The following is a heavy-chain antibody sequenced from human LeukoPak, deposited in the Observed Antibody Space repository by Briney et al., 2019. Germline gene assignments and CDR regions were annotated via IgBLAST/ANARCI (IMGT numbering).Heavy chain of an antibody. J-gene: IGHJ4*02. CDR2: ISYDGSNK. Sequence: PGRSLRLSCAASGFTFTSNGMHWVRQARGKGLEWVAVISYDGSNKYYADSVKGRFTISRDNSKNTLYLQMNSLRAEDTAVYYCARDKTFTVATFTGYFEYWGQGTLVTVSS. V-gene: IGHV3-30*03. CDR1: GFTFTSNG. D-gene: IGHD5-12*01. CDR3: ARDKTFTVATFTGYFEY.